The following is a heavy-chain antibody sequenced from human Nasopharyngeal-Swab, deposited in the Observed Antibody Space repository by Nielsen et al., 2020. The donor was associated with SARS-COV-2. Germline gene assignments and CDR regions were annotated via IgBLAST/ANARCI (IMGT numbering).Heavy chain of an antibody. J-gene: IGHJ5*02. CDR3: TRDLGRWQLFDP. CDR1: GFTFSTYS. V-gene: IGHV3-21*01. Sequence: GGSLRLSCAASGFTFSTYSMNWVRQAPGKGLEWVSSISSSSSYIYYADSVKGRFTISRDNAKNSLYLQMNSLRAEDTAVFYCTRDLGRWQLFDPWGQRTLVTVSS. CDR2: ISSSSSYI. D-gene: IGHD7-27*01.